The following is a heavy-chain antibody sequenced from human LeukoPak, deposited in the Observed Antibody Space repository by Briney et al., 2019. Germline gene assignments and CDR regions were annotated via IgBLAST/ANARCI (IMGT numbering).Heavy chain of an antibody. Sequence: SVKVSCKASGGTFSSYAISWVRQAPGQGLEWMGGIIPIFGTANYAQKFQGRVTITTDESTSTAYMELSSLRSEDTAVYYCARDQRFRSYYYDSSGYPTPPGWFDPWGQGTLVTVSS. V-gene: IGHV1-69*05. J-gene: IGHJ5*02. CDR2: IIPIFGTA. CDR1: GGTFSSYA. D-gene: IGHD3-22*01. CDR3: ARDQRFRSYYYDSSGYPTPPGWFDP.